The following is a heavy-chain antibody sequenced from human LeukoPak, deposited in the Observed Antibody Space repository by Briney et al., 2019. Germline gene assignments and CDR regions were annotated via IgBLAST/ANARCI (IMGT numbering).Heavy chain of an antibody. CDR2: INSDGSST. V-gene: IGHV3-74*01. Sequence: GGSLRLSCAASGFTFSSYWMHWVRQAPGKGLVWVSRINSDGSSTSYADSVKGRFTISRDNSKNTLYLQMNSLRAEDTAVYYCAKSYSSSWYSFDYWGQGTLVTVSS. J-gene: IGHJ4*02. CDR3: AKSYSSSWYSFDY. CDR1: GFTFSSYW. D-gene: IGHD6-13*01.